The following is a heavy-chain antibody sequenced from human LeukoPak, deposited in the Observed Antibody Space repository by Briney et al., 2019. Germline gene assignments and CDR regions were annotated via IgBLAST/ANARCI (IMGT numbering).Heavy chain of an antibody. CDR1: GFTVSSNY. J-gene: IGHJ5*02. Sequence: GGSLRLSCAASGFTVSSNYMSWVRQAPGKGLEWVSAIYSGGSTYYADSVKGRFTISRDNSKNTLYLQMNSLRAEDTAVYYCASSSGVHIQRPAGWFDPWGQGTLVTVSS. CDR2: IYSGGST. V-gene: IGHV3-66*02. D-gene: IGHD2-2*01. CDR3: ASSSGVHIQRPAGWFDP.